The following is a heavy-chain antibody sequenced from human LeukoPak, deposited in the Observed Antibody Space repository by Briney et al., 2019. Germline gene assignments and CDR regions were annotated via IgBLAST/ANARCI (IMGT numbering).Heavy chain of an antibody. CDR2: ISSSSSYT. Sequence: GGSLRLSCAASGFTFSDYYMSWIRQAPGKGLEWVSYISSSSSYTNYADSVKGRFTISRDNAKNSLYLQMNSLRAEDTAVYYCARGVHYYGSGSYYSPFDYWGQGTLVTVSS. CDR1: GFTFSDYY. CDR3: ARGVHYYGSGSYYSPFDY. V-gene: IGHV3-11*05. J-gene: IGHJ4*02. D-gene: IGHD3-10*01.